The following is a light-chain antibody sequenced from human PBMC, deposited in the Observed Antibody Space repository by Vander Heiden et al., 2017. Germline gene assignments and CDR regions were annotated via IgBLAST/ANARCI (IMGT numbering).Light chain of an antibody. V-gene: IGLV1-40*01. CDR1: SSNIGAAHH. CDR2: SNS. Sequence: QSVLTPPPSVSGPPAQRVTISCTGSSSNIGAAHHVHWYQHLPGTAPKLLIYSNSNRPSGVPDRFSGSKSGTSASLAITGLQAEDEADYYCQSYDSSLSVYVFGPGTKVTVL. CDR3: QSYDSSLSVYV. J-gene: IGLJ1*01.